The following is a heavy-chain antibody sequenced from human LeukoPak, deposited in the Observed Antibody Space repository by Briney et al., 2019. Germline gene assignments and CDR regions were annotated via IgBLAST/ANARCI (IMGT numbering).Heavy chain of an antibody. D-gene: IGHD3-22*01. CDR1: GFTLTTDS. CDR2: ISGSSIYI. CDR3: ARDPPYYDSSGYYYDY. J-gene: IGHJ4*02. V-gene: IGHV3-21*01. Sequence: GGSLRLSCAPSGFTLTTDSMNSVRQAPGKGLEWVSSISGSSIYIYYAHSVNGRVTISTDNTQNSLYLQMNSLRAEDTAVYYCARDPPYYDSSGYYYDYWGQGTLVTVSS.